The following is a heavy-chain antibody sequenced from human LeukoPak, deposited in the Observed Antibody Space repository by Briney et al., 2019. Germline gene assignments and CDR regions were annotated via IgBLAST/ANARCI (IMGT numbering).Heavy chain of an antibody. D-gene: IGHD6-19*01. V-gene: IGHV3-30*18. CDR1: GFTFSSYG. J-gene: IGHJ4*02. Sequence: PGGSLRLSCAASGFTFSSYGMHWVRQAPGKGLEWVAVISYDGSNKYYADSVKGRFTISRDNSKNTLYLQMNSLRAEDTAVYYCAKVAVAGPRLDYWGQGTLVTASS. CDR3: AKVAVAGPRLDY. CDR2: ISYDGSNK.